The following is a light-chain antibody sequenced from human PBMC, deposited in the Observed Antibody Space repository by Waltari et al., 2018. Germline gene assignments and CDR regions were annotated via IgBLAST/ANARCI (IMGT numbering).Light chain of an antibody. CDR2: AAS. CDR3: QKYNSAQEN. CDR1: QGISNY. J-gene: IGKJ3*01. V-gene: IGKV1-27*01. Sequence: DIQMTQSPSSLSPSVGDRVTITCLASQGISNYLAWYQQKPGKVPKVLIYAASTLQSGVPSRFSGSGSGTDFTLTISSLQPEDVATYYCQKYNSAQENFGPGTKVDIK.